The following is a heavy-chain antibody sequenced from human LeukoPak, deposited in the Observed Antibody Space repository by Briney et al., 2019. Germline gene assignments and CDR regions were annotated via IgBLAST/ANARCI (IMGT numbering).Heavy chain of an antibody. CDR1: GFTFSRHS. Sequence: PGGSLRLSCAASGFTFSRHSINWVRQAPGKGLEWVSYISSSSSTIYYADSVKGRFTISRENAKNSLYLQMNSLRAEDTAVYYCASTLRVNDIWGQGTLVTVSS. V-gene: IGHV3-48*01. CDR2: ISSSSSTI. J-gene: IGHJ4*02. D-gene: IGHD4-23*01. CDR3: ASTLRVNDI.